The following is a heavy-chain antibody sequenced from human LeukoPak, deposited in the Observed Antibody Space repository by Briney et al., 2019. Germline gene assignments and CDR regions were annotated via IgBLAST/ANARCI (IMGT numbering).Heavy chain of an antibody. CDR3: AKDSGSGWYYFDY. V-gene: IGHV3-43*01. CDR2: ISWDGGST. CDR1: GFTFDDYT. J-gene: IGHJ4*02. D-gene: IGHD6-19*01. Sequence: GGSLRLSCAASGFTFDDYTMHWVRHAPGKGLEWVSLISWDGGSTYYADSVKGRFTISRDNSKNSLYLQMNSLRTEDTALYYCAKDSGSGWYYFDYWGQGTLVTVSS.